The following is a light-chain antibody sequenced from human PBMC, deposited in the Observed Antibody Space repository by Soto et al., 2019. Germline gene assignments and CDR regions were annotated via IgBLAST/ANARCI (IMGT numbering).Light chain of an antibody. V-gene: IGKV1-5*01. Sequence: DIHITQFPSTLSAAVVDRVTITVRASQSISSWLAWYQQKPGKAPKLLIYDASSLESGVPSRFSGSGSGTEFTLTICSLQPEDFVPYYWQQYKSYCITFGLGTRLEIK. J-gene: IGKJ5*01. CDR2: DAS. CDR1: QSISSW. CDR3: QQYKSYCIT.